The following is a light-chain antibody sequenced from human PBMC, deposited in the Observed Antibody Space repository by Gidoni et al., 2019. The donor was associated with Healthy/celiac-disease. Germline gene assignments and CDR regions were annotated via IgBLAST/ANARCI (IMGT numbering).Light chain of an antibody. J-gene: IGLJ1*01. CDR3: SSYTSSSTLRI. Sequence: QSALTQPASVSGSPGQSFTISCTGTSSDVGGYNYVSWYQQHPGKAPKLMIYEVSNRPSGVPDRFSGSKSGNTASLTISGLQAEDEADYYCSSYTSSSTLRIFGTGTKVTVL. V-gene: IGLV2-14*01. CDR1: SSDVGGYNY. CDR2: EVS.